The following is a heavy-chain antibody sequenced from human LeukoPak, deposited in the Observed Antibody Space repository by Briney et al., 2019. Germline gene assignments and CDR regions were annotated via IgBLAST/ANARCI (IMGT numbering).Heavy chain of an antibody. Sequence: GGSLRLSCAASGFISSNYWMSWVRQAPGKGLEWVANINQDGSGKWYVDSVKGRFTISRDNAKNSLYLQMSSLRVEDTAVYYCAREGMATINFWGQGTLVTVSP. CDR2: INQDGSGK. D-gene: IGHD5-12*01. J-gene: IGHJ4*02. CDR3: AREGMATINF. CDR1: GFISSNYW. V-gene: IGHV3-7*01.